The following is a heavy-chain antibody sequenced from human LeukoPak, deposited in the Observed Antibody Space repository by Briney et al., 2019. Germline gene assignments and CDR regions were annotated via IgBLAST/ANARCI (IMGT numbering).Heavy chain of an antibody. CDR1: GFTVSRYY. CDR2: IYSGGST. CDR3: AREGAVSGENWFDP. V-gene: IGHV3-53*01. J-gene: IGHJ5*02. D-gene: IGHD6-13*01. Sequence: PGGSLRLSCAASGFTVSRYYMSWVRQAPGKGLEWVSVIYSGGSTYYADSVKGRFTISRDNSKNSLYLQMNTLRVEDTAVYYCAREGAVSGENWFDPWGQGTLVTVSP.